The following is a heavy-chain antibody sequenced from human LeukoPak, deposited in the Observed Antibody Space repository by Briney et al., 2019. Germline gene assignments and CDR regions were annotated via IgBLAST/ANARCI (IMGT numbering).Heavy chain of an antibody. V-gene: IGHV3-23*01. CDR1: GFTFTSYA. J-gene: IGHJ6*03. D-gene: IGHD2-2*01. CDR3: ARGMVVVPAAYYYYYYMDV. CDR2: INATGGST. Sequence: PGGSVRLSCPASGFTFTSYAMRWVRQASGKGLEWVGTINATGGSTYYADSVKGGLTISRDTSKNTLYRHMNSLRAEDTAVYYCARGMVVVPAAYYYYYYMDVWGKGTTVTISS.